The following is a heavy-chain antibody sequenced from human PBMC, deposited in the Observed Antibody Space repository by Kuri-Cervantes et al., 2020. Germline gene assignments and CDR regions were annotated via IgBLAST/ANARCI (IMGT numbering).Heavy chain of an antibody. CDR2: IYYSGST. CDR1: GGSISSYY. J-gene: IGHJ6*02. CDR3: ARWYYDFWSGYSIYGMDV. D-gene: IGHD3-3*01. Sequence: GSLRLSCTVSGGSISSYYWSWIRQPPGKGLEWIGYIYYSGSTNYNPSLKSRATISVDTSKNQFSLKLSSVTAADTAVYYCARWYYDFWSGYSIYGMDVWGQGTTVTVSS. V-gene: IGHV4-59*01.